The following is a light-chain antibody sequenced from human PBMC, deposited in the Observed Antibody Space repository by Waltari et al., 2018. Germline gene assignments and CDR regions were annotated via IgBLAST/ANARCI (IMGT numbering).Light chain of an antibody. Sequence: QSALTQPASVSGSPGQSITISCTGTSSDVGGYNYVSWYQQHPGKAPKLMIYEGSKRPSGVSNRFSGSKAGNTASLTISGLQAEDEADYYCSSYTSSSTLVFGGGTKLTVL. CDR1: SSDVGGYNY. J-gene: IGLJ2*01. V-gene: IGLV2-14*01. CDR3: SSYTSSSTLV. CDR2: EGS.